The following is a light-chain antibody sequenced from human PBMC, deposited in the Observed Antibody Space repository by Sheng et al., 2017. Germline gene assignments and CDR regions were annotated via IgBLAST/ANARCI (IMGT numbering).Light chain of an antibody. Sequence: SYELTQPPSVSVSPGQTARITCSGDAFPNQYAYWYQXKAGQAPVLMIYKDSERPSGIPERFSGSSSGTTVTLTISGVQAEDEADYYCQSSSVVFGGGTKLTVL. J-gene: IGLJ2*01. CDR2: KDS. V-gene: IGLV3-25*03. CDR1: AFPNQY. CDR3: QSSSVV.